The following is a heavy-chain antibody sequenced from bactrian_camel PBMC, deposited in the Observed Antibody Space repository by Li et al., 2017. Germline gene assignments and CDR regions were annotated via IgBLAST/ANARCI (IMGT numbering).Heavy chain of an antibody. CDR3: AIYGGLRRLCPRLDLFDSGHVPY. CDR1: RYTFGRNC. Sequence: VQLVESGGGSVQAGGSMRLSCQALRYTFGRNCMGWCRQVPGKEREGLAAIYVDDGSTYYADSVEGRFTISKDNAKNILYLQMNSLEPEDTAMYSCAIYGGLRRLCPRLDLFDSGHVPYRGQGTQVTVS. CDR2: IYVDDGST. V-gene: IGHV3S32*01. J-gene: IGHJ4*01. D-gene: IGHD4*01.